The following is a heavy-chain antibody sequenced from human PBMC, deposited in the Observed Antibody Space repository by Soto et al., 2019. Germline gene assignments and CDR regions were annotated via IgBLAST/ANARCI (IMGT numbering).Heavy chain of an antibody. Sequence: GGSLRLSCAASGFTVSSNYMSWVRQAPGTGLEWVSVIYSGGSTYYADSVTGRFTISRDNSKNTLYLQMNSLRAEDTAVYYCARGPGYSFSGYFDYWGQGTLVTVSS. CDR2: IYSGGST. V-gene: IGHV3-53*01. J-gene: IGHJ4*02. CDR1: GFTVSSNY. CDR3: ARGPGYSFSGYFDY. D-gene: IGHD5-18*01.